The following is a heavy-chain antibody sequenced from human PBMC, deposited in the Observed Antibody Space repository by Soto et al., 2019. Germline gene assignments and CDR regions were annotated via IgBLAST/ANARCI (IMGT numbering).Heavy chain of an antibody. V-gene: IGHV1-69*01. CDR3: ARAGFSGTYYYYYGMDV. CDR2: IIPIFGTA. CDR1: GGTFSSYA. D-gene: IGHD5-12*01. J-gene: IGHJ6*02. Sequence: QVQLVQSGAEVKKPGSSVKVSCKASGGTFSSYAISWVRQAPGQGLEWMGGIIPIFGTANYAQEFQGRVTITADESTSTAYTELSSLRSEDTAMYYCARAGFSGTYYYYYGMDVWGQGTTVTVSS.